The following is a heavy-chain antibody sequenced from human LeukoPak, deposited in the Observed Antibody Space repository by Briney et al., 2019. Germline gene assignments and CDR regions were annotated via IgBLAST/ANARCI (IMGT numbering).Heavy chain of an antibody. CDR1: GFTFNSYG. CDR3: ARDRYSAYDSGADY. CDR2: IRSNGGST. Sequence: PGGSLRLSCAASGFTFNSYGMHWGRQAAGKGLEHVSGIRSNGGSTYYANSVKGRFTISRDNSKNTLYLQMGSLRAEDMAVYYCARDRYSAYDSGADYWGQGTLVTVSS. D-gene: IGHD5-12*01. J-gene: IGHJ4*02. V-gene: IGHV3-64*01.